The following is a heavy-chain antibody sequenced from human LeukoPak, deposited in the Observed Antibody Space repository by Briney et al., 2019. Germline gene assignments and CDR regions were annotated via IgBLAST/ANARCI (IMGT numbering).Heavy chain of an antibody. CDR3: ARRIYEILTGHSHAFDL. Sequence: PGGSLRLSCAASGFTFGTHDMIWFRQAPGRGLEWVSIVSGTGGGTYYPDSVKGRFTMSRDNSKNTLYLQMDSLRADDTAVYYCARRIYEILTGHSHAFDLWGQGTLVTVSS. J-gene: IGHJ3*01. CDR2: VSGTGGGT. V-gene: IGHV3-23*01. D-gene: IGHD3-9*01. CDR1: GFTFGTHD.